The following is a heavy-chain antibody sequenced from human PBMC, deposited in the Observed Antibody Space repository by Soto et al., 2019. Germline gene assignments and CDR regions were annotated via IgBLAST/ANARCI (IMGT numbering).Heavy chain of an antibody. CDR3: ARLQYTVVTALDI. D-gene: IGHD2-15*01. J-gene: IGHJ3*02. Sequence: SETLSLTCSFSCVSIVSHFWSWIRQAPGKGPELVGYIYHTVNTNYNPALKSRVTISMDTSKNQLSLQLSSVTAADTAVYYCARLQYTVVTALDIWGQGTMVTVSS. CDR1: CVSIVSHF. CDR2: IYHTVNT. V-gene: IGHV4-59*11.